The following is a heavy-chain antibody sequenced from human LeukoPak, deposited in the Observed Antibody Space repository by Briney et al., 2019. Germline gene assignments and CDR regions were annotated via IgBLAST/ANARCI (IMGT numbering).Heavy chain of an antibody. J-gene: IGHJ4*02. CDR3: AKDLIVGATRPYYFGS. CDR1: GFTFSTYA. D-gene: IGHD1-26*01. CDR2: ISGSDHNT. V-gene: IGHV3-23*01. Sequence: PGGSLRLSCTASGFTFSTYAMSWVRQAPGKGLEWVSSISGSDHNTYYADSVKGRFTISRDNSKNTLYLQVNSLRAEDTAVYYCAKDLIVGATRPYYFGSWGQGTLVTVSS.